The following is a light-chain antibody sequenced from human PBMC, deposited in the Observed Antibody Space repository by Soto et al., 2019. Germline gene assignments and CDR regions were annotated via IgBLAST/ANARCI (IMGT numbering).Light chain of an antibody. J-gene: IGKJ5*01. CDR2: GAA. CDR1: QSVSNSY. Sequence: EIVLTQSPGTLSLSPGERATLSCRASQSVSNSYVAWYQQKPGQAPRLLIYGAATRATGIPDRFSGSGSGTDFILTISRLEPEDFAVYYCQQYGSSPPITFGQGTRLEIK. V-gene: IGKV3-20*01. CDR3: QQYGSSPPIT.